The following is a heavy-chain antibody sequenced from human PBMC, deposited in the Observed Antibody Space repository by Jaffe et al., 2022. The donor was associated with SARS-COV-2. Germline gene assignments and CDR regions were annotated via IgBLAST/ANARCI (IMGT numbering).Heavy chain of an antibody. CDR3: ARVDSSGWAPRG. D-gene: IGHD6-19*01. CDR2: IIPILGIA. J-gene: IGHJ4*02. V-gene: IGHV1-69*02. CDR1: GGTFSSYT. Sequence: QVQLVQSGAEVKKPGSSVKVSCKASGGTFSSYTISWVRQAPGQGLEWMGRIIPILGIANYAQKFQGRVTITADKSTSTAYMELSSLRSEDTAVYYCARVDSSGWAPRGWGQGTLVTVSS.